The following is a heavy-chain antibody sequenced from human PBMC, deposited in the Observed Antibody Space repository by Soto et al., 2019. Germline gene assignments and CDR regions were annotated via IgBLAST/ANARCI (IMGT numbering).Heavy chain of an antibody. CDR2: IYYSGST. CDR3: ARDHSTDPSYFDY. V-gene: IGHV4-31*11. J-gene: IGHJ4*02. CDR1: GGSMRSGGYY. Sequence: SETLSLTCAVSGGSMRSGGYYWSWIRQHPGKGLEWIGYIYYSGSTYYNPSLKSRVTISVDTSKNQFSLKLSSVTAADTAVYYCARDHSTDPSYFDYWGQGTLVTVSS.